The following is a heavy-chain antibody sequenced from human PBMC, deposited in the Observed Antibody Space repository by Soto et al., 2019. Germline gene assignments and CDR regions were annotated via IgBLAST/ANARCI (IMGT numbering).Heavy chain of an antibody. CDR3: ARDTTVQDNNWFEP. Sequence: ASVKVSCKASGCTFSSYAISWVRQAPGQGLEWMGGIIPIFGTANYAQKFQGRVTITADESTSTAYMELSSLRSEDTAVYYCARDTTVQDNNWFEPWGQGTLVSVSS. CDR2: IIPIFGTA. J-gene: IGHJ5*02. V-gene: IGHV1-69*13. CDR1: GCTFSSYA. D-gene: IGHD4-17*01.